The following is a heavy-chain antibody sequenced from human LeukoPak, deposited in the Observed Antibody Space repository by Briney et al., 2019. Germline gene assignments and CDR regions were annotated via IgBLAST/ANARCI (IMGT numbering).Heavy chain of an antibody. CDR3: TVTPIWVG. J-gene: IGHJ4*02. V-gene: IGHV3-74*01. D-gene: IGHD4-23*01. CDR1: GFTFSSYW. Sequence: GGSLRLSCAASGFTFSSYWMNWVRQAPGKGLVWVSRIASDGSSTTYADSVKGRFSISRDNAKNTLYLQMNSLRVEDTAVYYCTVTPIWVGWGQGTLVTVSS. CDR2: IASDGSST.